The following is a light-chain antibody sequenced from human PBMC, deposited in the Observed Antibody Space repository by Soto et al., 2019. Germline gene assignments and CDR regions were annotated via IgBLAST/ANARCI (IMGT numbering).Light chain of an antibody. V-gene: IGLV1-40*01. Sequence: QSVLTQPPSVSGAPGQRVTISCTGSSSHIGAGYDVHWYHQLPGTAPKLLIYGNSNRPSGVPDRFSGSKSGTSASLAITGLQAEDEADYYCQSYDSSLSGSVFGGGTKLTVL. CDR1: SSHIGAGYD. J-gene: IGLJ3*02. CDR3: QSYDSSLSGSV. CDR2: GNS.